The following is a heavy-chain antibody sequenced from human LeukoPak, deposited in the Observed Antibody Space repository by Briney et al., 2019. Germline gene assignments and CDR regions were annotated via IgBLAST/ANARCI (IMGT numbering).Heavy chain of an antibody. D-gene: IGHD3-16*01. CDR3: ARAPRGEAPYYFDY. J-gene: IGHJ4*02. CDR2: IYYSGST. Sequence: SETLSLTCTVSGGSISSGGYYWSWIRQHPGKGVEWSGYIYYSGSTYYNPSLKSRVTISVDTSKNQFSLKLSSVTAADTAVYYCARAPRGEAPYYFDYWGQGTLVTVSS. V-gene: IGHV4-31*03. CDR1: GGSISSGGYY.